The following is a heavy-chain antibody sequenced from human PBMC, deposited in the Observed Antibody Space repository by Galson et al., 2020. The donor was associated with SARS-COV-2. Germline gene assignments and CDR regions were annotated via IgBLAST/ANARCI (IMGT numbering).Heavy chain of an antibody. J-gene: IGHJ4*02. Sequence: GGSLRLSCAAAGFSFSDYWMHWVRQAPGKGLVWVSRIITYGNSTTYADSVRGRFTVTRDNAKNMLYLQMNSLRAEDTAVYDCVRHSSGYYWGQGTLSTVSS. V-gene: IGHV3-74*01. D-gene: IGHD3-22*01. CDR1: GFSFSDYW. CDR2: IITYGNST. CDR3: VRHSSGYY.